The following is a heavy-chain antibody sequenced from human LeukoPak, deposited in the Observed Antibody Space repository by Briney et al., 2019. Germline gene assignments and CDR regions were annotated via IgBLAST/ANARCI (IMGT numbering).Heavy chain of an antibody. Sequence: ASVKASCKASGYTFTGYYMHWVRQAPGQGLEWMGWINPNSGGTNYAQKFQGRVTMTRDTSISTAYMELSRLRSDDTAVYYCARGGLDTAMFMYYYYYYMDVWGKGTTVTVSS. CDR2: INPNSGGT. V-gene: IGHV1-2*02. CDR3: ARGGLDTAMFMYYYYYYMDV. D-gene: IGHD5-18*01. CDR1: GYTFTGYY. J-gene: IGHJ6*03.